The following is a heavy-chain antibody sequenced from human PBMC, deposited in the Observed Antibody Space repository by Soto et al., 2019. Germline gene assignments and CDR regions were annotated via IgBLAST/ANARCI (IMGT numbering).Heavy chain of an antibody. CDR2: IFSSGST. V-gene: IGHV4-4*07. D-gene: IGHD2-21*02. Sequence: KTSETLSLTCTVSGGSITDYSWVWIRQPAGKGLEWIGRIFSSGSTNYNPSLKGRITMSLDTSKNQFSLKLNSATATDTAVYFCARDQGVVVTADNWFVPWGQGILVTVSS. CDR1: GGSITDYS. CDR3: ARDQGVVVTADNWFVP. J-gene: IGHJ5*02.